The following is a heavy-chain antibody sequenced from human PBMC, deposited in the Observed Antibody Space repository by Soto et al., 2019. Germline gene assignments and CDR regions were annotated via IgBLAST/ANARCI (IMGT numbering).Heavy chain of an antibody. D-gene: IGHD3-22*01. J-gene: IGHJ3*02. V-gene: IGHV4-59*01. CDR2: IYYSGST. Sequence: SETLSLTCTVSGGSISSYYWSWIRQPPGKGLEWIGYIYYSGSTNYNPSLKSRVTISVDTSKNQFSLKLSSVTAADTAVYYCARAPNYYDSSGYGGKAFDIWGQGTIVTVSS. CDR3: ARAPNYYDSSGYGGKAFDI. CDR1: GGSISSYY.